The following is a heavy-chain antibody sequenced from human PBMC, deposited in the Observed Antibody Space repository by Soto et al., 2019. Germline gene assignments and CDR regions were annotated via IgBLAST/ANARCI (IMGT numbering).Heavy chain of an antibody. D-gene: IGHD5-18*01. CDR2: ISGSGGSE. J-gene: IGHJ6*02. CDR3: AKGDTTMITDYYAMDV. Sequence: GSLLLSCAVSGCTFTSYAMTWVRQAPGKGLEWVSAISGSGGSEFYADSVKGRFTISRDNSKNTLYLQMKSLRAEDTALYYCAKGDTTMITDYYAMDVWGQGTKVTVYS. V-gene: IGHV3-23*01. CDR1: GCTFTSYA.